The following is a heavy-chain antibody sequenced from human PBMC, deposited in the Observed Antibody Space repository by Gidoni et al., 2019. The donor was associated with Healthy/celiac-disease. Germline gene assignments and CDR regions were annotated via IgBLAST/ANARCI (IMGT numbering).Heavy chain of an antibody. V-gene: IGHV7-4-1*02. Sequence: QVQLVQSGSELKKPGASVKVSCKASGYTLTSYAMNWVRQAPGQGLEWMGWINTNTGNPTYAQGFTGRFVFSLDTSVSTAYLQLSSLKAEDTAVYFCARDPGPAYYYDSSGYHSGHFFDYWGQGTLVTVSS. CDR1: GYTLTSYA. CDR2: INTNTGNP. D-gene: IGHD3-22*01. J-gene: IGHJ4*02. CDR3: ARDPGPAYYYDSSGYHSGHFFDY.